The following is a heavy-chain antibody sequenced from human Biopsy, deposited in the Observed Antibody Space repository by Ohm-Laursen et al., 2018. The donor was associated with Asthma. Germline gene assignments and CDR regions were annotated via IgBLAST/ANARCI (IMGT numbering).Heavy chain of an antibody. V-gene: IGHV1-46*02. Sequence: SVSPSCKASGFSFDNYFMHWVRQAPGQGLEWMGLINPSGAGTGYAEKFRGRLIVTRDASTRTAFMDLRSLRSDDTAIYFCARARETTNYGDSDFDIWGQGTLITVSS. CDR3: ARARETTNYGDSDFDI. CDR2: INPSGAGT. CDR1: GFSFDNYF. J-gene: IGHJ4*02. D-gene: IGHD2-8*01.